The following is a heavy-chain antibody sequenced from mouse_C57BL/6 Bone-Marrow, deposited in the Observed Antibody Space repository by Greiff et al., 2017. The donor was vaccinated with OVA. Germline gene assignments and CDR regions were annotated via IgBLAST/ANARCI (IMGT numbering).Heavy chain of an antibody. CDR2: IRSKSNNYAT. CDR3: VRRGRGNWDWFDY. CDR1: GFSFNTYA. D-gene: IGHD4-1*01. V-gene: IGHV10-1*01. Sequence: EVMLVESGGGLVQPKGSLKLSCAASGFSFNTYAMNWVRQAPGKGLEWVARIRSKSNNYATYYADSVKDRFTISRDDSESMLYLQMNNLKTEDTAMYYCVRRGRGNWDWFDYWGQGTTLTVSS. J-gene: IGHJ2*01.